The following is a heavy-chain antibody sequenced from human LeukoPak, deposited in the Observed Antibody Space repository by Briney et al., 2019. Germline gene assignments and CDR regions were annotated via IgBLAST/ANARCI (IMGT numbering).Heavy chain of an antibody. Sequence: ASVKVSCKASGYTFTGYYIHWVRQAPGQGLEWMGWINANSGGTNYAQKFQGRVTMTRDTSISTAYMELSRLRSDDTAVYYCARTDIAVAGEPFDYWGQGTLVTVSS. V-gene: IGHV1-2*02. CDR2: INANSGGT. J-gene: IGHJ4*02. CDR3: ARTDIAVAGEPFDY. D-gene: IGHD6-19*01. CDR1: GYTFTGYY.